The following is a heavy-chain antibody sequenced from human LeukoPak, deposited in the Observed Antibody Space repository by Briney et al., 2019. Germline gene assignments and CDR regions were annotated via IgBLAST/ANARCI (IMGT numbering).Heavy chain of an antibody. V-gene: IGHV3-33*06. CDR1: GFTFSTYG. CDR3: VKERGPFDAFDI. Sequence: GGSLRLSCAASGFTFSTYGMHWVRQAPGKGLEWVAVIWSDGTNRFYADSAKGRFTFSRDNSKNTLSLQMNSLRAEDTAAYYCVKERGPFDAFDIWGHGTMVTVSS. J-gene: IGHJ3*02. CDR2: IWSDGTNR.